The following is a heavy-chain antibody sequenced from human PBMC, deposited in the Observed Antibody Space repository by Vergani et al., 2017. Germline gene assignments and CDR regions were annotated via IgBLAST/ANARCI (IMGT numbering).Heavy chain of an antibody. CDR3: AWLAVAGYYMYV. Sequence: VQLVESGGGLVKPGGSLRLSCAASGFTFSDYYMSWIRQAPGKGLEWVSYISSSGSTIYYADSVKGRFTISRDNAKNSLYLQMNSLRAEDTAVYHFAWLAVAGYYMYVWGKGTTVTVSS. D-gene: IGHD6-19*01. V-gene: IGHV3-11*01. CDR1: GFTFSDYY. J-gene: IGHJ6*03. CDR2: ISSSGSTI.